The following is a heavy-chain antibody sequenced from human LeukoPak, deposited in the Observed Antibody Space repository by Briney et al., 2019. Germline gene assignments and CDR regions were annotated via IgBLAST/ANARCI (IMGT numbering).Heavy chain of an antibody. J-gene: IGHJ6*04. D-gene: IGHD3-10*02. CDR2: ISSSGSTI. CDR1: GFTFISYE. CDR3: AELGITMIGGV. V-gene: IGHV3-48*03. Sequence: GGALRLSCAASGFTFISYEMSWVRQAPGKGLEWVSYISSSGSTIYYADSVKGRFTISRDNATNSLYLQMNSMTAEDTAVYYCAELGITMIGGVWGKGTTVTISS.